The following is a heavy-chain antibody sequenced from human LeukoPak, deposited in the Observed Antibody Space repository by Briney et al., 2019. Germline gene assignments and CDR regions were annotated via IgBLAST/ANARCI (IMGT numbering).Heavy chain of an antibody. J-gene: IGHJ6*04. Sequence: ASVKVSCKASGGTFSSYAISWVRQAPGQGLEWMGGIILIFGTANYAQKFQGRVTITADESTSTAYMELSSLRSEDTAVYYCARWIRGVGYYYYGMDVWGKGTTVTVSS. CDR3: ARWIRGVGYYYYGMDV. V-gene: IGHV1-69*13. D-gene: IGHD5-18*01. CDR2: IILIFGTA. CDR1: GGTFSSYA.